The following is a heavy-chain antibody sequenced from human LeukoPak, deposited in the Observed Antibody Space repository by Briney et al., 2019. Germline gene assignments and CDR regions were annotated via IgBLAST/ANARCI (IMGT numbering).Heavy chain of an antibody. Sequence: SVKVSCKASGYTFTSYGISWVRQAPGQGLEWMGWISAYNGNTNYAQKLQGRVTMTTDTSTSTAYMELRSLRSEDTAVYYCARDLHIAVAGYYYMDVWGKGTTVTVSS. CDR1: GYTFTSYG. J-gene: IGHJ6*03. D-gene: IGHD6-19*01. CDR2: ISAYNGNT. CDR3: ARDLHIAVAGYYYMDV. V-gene: IGHV1-18*01.